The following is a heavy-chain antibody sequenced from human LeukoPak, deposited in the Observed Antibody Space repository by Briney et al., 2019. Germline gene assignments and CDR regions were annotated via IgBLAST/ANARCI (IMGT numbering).Heavy chain of an antibody. J-gene: IGHJ3*01. CDR3: ARDLYNWNYAGGVFDL. Sequence: PSETLSLTCTVSGYSISSGYYWGWIRQPPGKGLEWIGSICHSGSTCYNPSLKSRVTISVDTSKNQFSLKLSSVIAADTAVYYCARDLYNWNYAGGVFDLWAQSTSVTLPS. V-gene: IGHV4-38-2*02. CDR1: GYSISSGYY. D-gene: IGHD1-7*01. CDR2: ICHSGST.